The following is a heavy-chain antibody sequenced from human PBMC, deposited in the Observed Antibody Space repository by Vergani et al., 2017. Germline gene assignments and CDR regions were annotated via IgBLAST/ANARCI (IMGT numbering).Heavy chain of an antibody. D-gene: IGHD3-9*01. Sequence: QVQLVESGGGVVQPGRSLRRSCAASGFTFSSYALHWVRQAPGKGLEWVAVISYDGSNKYYADSVKGRFPISRDNSKNTLYLQMNSLRAEDTAVYYCARGHLSSSWYDILTGYDYWGQGTLVTVSS. CDR3: ARGHLSSSWYDILTGYDY. V-gene: IGHV3-30-3*01. CDR1: GFTFSSYA. CDR2: ISYDGSNK. J-gene: IGHJ4*02.